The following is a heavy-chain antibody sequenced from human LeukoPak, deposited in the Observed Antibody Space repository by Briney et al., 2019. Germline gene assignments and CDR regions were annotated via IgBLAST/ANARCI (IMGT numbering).Heavy chain of an antibody. Sequence: PSETLSLTCTVSGGSINSYYWSWIRQPPGKGLEWIGNIYYTGSTNHNPSLKSRVTISVDTSNNQFSLKLSSVTAADTAVYYCARDGGAGWPIGYWGQGTLVTVSS. J-gene: IGHJ4*02. D-gene: IGHD6-19*01. CDR3: ARDGGAGWPIGY. CDR2: IYYTGST. V-gene: IGHV4-59*01. CDR1: GGSINSYY.